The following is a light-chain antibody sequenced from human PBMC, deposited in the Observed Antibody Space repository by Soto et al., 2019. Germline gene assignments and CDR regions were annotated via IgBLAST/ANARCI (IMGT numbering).Light chain of an antibody. CDR2: KES. V-gene: IGKV1-5*03. J-gene: IGKJ4*01. Sequence: DIQMTQSPSTLSASVGDRVTITGRASQSISSWLAWYQQKPGKAPKLLIYKESSLESGVPSRFSGSGSGTEFTLTISSLQPDDFATYYCQQYNSYSLLTFGGGTKVEIK. CDR3: QQYNSYSLLT. CDR1: QSISSW.